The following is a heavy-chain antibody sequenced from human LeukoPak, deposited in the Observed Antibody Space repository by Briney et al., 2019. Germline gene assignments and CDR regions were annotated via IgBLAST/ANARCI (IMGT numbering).Heavy chain of an antibody. CDR3: AGEGRYFNCLLDAFDI. V-gene: IGHV3-66*01. D-gene: IGHD3-9*01. CDR1: GFTVSSNY. Sequence: PGGSLRLSCAASGFTVSSNYMSWVRQAPGKGLEWVSVIYSGGSTYYADSVKGRFTISRDNSKNTLYLQMNSLRAEDTAVYYCAGEGRYFNCLLDAFDIWGKGTMVTVSS. J-gene: IGHJ3*02. CDR2: IYSGGST.